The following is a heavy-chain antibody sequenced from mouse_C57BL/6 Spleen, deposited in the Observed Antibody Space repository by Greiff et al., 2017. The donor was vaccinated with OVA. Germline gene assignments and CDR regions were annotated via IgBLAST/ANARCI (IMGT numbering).Heavy chain of an antibody. V-gene: IGHV1-39*01. CDR1: GYSFTDYN. CDR3: ARSGGYDEGGYFDD. CDR2: SNPNYGTT. D-gene: IGHD2-2*01. Sequence: EVQLQQSGPELVKPGASVKISCKASGYSFTDYNMNWVKQSNGKSLEWSGVSNPNYGTTSYNQKFKGKATLTVDQSSSTAYMQLNSLTSEDSAVYYCARSGGYDEGGYFDDWGQGTTLTVSS. J-gene: IGHJ2*01.